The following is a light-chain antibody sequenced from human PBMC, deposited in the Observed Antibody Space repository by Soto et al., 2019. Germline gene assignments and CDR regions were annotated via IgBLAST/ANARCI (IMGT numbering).Light chain of an antibody. J-gene: IGKJ2*01. CDR1: PSVSSH. V-gene: IGKV3-15*01. CDR3: QQYNNWPPYT. CDR2: GAS. Sequence: EIVMTQSPATLSVSPGERATLSCRASPSVSSHLAWYHQKPGQPPSLLIYGASTRATGVPVRFSGSGSVAEFTLTISSLQSEDFAVYYYQQYNNWPPYTFGQGTKLEIK.